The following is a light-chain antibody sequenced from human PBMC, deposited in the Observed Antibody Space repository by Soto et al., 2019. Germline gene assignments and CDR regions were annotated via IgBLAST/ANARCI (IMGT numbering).Light chain of an antibody. V-gene: IGKV3-15*01. CDR3: QQYHTWPIT. CDR2: GAS. CDR1: QSVSNNN. J-gene: IGKJ4*01. Sequence: IVWTQYPAPLSLSPGERATLSCRASQSVSNNNLAWYQQKPGQAPRLLISGASTGATGIPARFSGSGSGTEFTLTISSLQSEDCAIYYCQQYHTWPITFGGGTKV.